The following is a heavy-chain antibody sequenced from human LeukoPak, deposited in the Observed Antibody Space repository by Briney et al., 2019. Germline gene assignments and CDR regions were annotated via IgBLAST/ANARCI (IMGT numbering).Heavy chain of an antibody. J-gene: IGHJ4*02. CDR1: GFTFSSYW. CDR2: IKQDGNEK. V-gene: IGHV3-7*01. D-gene: IGHD3-10*01. CDR3: ATDYYVSGSYYRLFY. Sequence: GSLRLSCAASGFTFSSYWMSWVRQAPGKGLEWVANIKQDGNEKYYADSVKGRFTISRDNAKNTLYLQMNNLRAEDTAIYYCATDYYVSGSYYRLFYWGQGTLVTVSS.